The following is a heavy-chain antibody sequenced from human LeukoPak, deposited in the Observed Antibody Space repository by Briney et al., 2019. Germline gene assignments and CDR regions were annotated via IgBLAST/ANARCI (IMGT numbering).Heavy chain of an antibody. V-gene: IGHV3-30*02. CDR1: VFTFSTYG. D-gene: IGHD4-17*01. CDR2: IPSDGSDN. Sequence: GGSLRLSCAASVFTFSTYGFHWVRQAPGKGLEWVAFIPSDGSDNYYANSVKGRFTISRDNSKNTLYLQMNCLRSEDTAVYYCAKGLGDYDDFRLGYWGQGTLVTVSS. J-gene: IGHJ4*02. CDR3: AKGLGDYDDFRLGY.